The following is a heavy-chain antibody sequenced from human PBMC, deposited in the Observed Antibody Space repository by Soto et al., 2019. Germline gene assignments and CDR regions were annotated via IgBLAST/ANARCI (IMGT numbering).Heavy chain of an antibody. J-gene: IGHJ4*02. CDR1: GFTFSDYY. CDR2: IIISDSII. D-gene: IGHD3-22*01. Sequence: GGSLRLSCEASGFTFSDYYMSWIRQAPGKGLELVSYIIISDSIIDYSDSVKGRFTISSDNAKNSLYLQMNSLRSEETAVYYCASDLGYYDNSGYFDXLGQGALVTASX. V-gene: IGHV3-11*01. CDR3: ASDLGYYDNSGYFDX.